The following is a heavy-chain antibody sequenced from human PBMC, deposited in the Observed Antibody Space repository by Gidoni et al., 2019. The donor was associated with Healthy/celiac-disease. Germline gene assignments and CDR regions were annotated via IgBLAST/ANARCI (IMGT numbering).Heavy chain of an antibody. CDR1: GFTFSSYD. CDR2: IGTAGDT. J-gene: IGHJ6*02. CDR3: ARGGTMVRGVSYYYGMDV. V-gene: IGHV3-13*01. D-gene: IGHD3-10*01. Sequence: EVQLVESGGGLVQPGGSLRLSCAASGFTFSSYDMHWVRQATGKGREWVSAIGTAGDTYYPGSVKGRFNISRENAKNSLYLQMNSLRAGDTAVYYCARGGTMVRGVSYYYGMDVWGQGTTVTVSS.